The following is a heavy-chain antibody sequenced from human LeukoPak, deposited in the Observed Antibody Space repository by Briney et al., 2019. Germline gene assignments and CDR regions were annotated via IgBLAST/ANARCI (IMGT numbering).Heavy chain of an antibody. V-gene: IGHV3-30*18. CDR3: AKDLPAETKMGGFDF. J-gene: IGHJ4*02. Sequence: GGSLRLSCAGSGFNFNNSGMHWVRQAPGKGLEWVAVISSDGKNQHYAGSVKGRFTTSRDNSKNTVYLQMNSLRPEDTAVYYCAKDLPAETKMGGFDFWGQGALVTISS. CDR2: ISSDGKNQ. CDR1: GFNFNNSG. D-gene: IGHD4-11*01.